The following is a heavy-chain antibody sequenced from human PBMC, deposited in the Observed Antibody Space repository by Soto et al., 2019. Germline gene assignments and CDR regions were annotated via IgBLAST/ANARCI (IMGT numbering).Heavy chain of an antibody. D-gene: IGHD2-21*01. CDR1: GFTFSDFG. Sequence: EVQLLESGGGLIQSGGSLRLSCEASGFTFSDFGMTWVRLAPGKGLQWVSTISAGGGRTFYADPVKGRFTISRDNSKNTLYLQMNSLRAEDTALYYCAKEMIASTLADFFDYWGQGTLVTVSS. CDR3: AKEMIASTLADFFDY. CDR2: ISAGGGRT. V-gene: IGHV3-23*01. J-gene: IGHJ4*02.